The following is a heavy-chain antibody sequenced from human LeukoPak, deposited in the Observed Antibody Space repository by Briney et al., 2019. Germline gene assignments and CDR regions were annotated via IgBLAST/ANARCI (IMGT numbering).Heavy chain of an antibody. Sequence: SGTLSLTCAVYGGSFSGYYWSWIRQPPGEGLEWIGEINHSGSTNYNPSLKSRVTISVDTSKNQFSLKLSSVTAADTAVYYCAGSYYYDSSGYYPDAFDIWGQGTMVTVSS. V-gene: IGHV4-34*01. CDR3: AGSYYYDSSGYYPDAFDI. J-gene: IGHJ3*02. D-gene: IGHD3-22*01. CDR1: GGSFSGYY. CDR2: INHSGST.